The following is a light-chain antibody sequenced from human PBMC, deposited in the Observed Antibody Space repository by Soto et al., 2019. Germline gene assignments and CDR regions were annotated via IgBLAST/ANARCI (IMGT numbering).Light chain of an antibody. V-gene: IGKV2-28*01. CDR2: LGS. J-gene: IGKJ3*01. Sequence: DIVMTQSPLSLPVTPGEPASISCRSSQSLLHSNGYNYLDWYPQKPGQSPQLLIYLGSNRASGVPDRFSGRGSGTDFTLKISRVEAEDVGVYYCMQALQTLFTFGPVTKVDIK. CDR3: MQALQTLFT. CDR1: QSLLHSNGYNY.